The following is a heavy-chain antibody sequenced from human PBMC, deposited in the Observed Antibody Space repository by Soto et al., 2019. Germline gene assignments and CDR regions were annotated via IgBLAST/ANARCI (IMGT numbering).Heavy chain of an antibody. CDR2: IYHSGAT. CDR3: AKRSLRRLRLLETP. J-gene: IGHJ5*02. Sequence: QVQLQESGPGLLKPSETLSLTCTVSGASFTNTNWWSWVRESPGQGLEWIGEIYHSGATNYNPSLKSRLTMTIDKSKNEFSLKLNSVTAADTAVYYCAKRSLRRLRLLETPWGQGTLVTVSS. D-gene: IGHD3-3*01. V-gene: IGHV4-4*02. CDR1: GASFTNTNW.